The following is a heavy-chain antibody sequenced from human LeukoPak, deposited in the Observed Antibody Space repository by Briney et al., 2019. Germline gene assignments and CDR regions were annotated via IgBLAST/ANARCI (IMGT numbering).Heavy chain of an antibody. V-gene: IGHV4-39*01. J-gene: IGHJ5*02. CDR1: GGSLNSSSYY. CDR2: IYYSGSI. D-gene: IGHD4-17*01. CDR3: ARSGGDYEGTCWFDP. Sequence: RPSETLSLTCTLSGGSLNSSSYYWGWVRQPPGEGLEWIGRIYYSGSIHYNPSLKSQVTISVDTSKNQFSVKLSSVAPPDPAVFYCARSGGDYEGTCWFDPWGQGTLVTVSS.